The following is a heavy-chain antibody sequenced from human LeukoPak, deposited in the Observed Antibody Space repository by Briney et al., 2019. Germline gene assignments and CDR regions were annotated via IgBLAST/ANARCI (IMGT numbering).Heavy chain of an antibody. V-gene: IGHV3-30*18. CDR3: AKAEI. CDR2: ISYDGSNK. CDR1: GFTFSSYG. J-gene: IGHJ6*02. Sequence: GRSLRLSCAASGFTFSSYGMHWVRQAPGKGLEWVAVISYDGSNKYYADSVKGRFTISRDNSKNTLYLQMNSLRAEDTAVYYCAKAEIWGQGTTVTVSS.